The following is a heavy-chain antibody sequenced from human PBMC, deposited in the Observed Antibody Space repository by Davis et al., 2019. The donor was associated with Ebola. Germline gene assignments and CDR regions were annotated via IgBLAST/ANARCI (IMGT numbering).Heavy chain of an antibody. Sequence: GESLKISCAASGFTFSDYYMSWIRQAPGKGLEWVSYISSSSSTIYYADSVKGRFTISRDNAKTSLYLQMNSLRAEDTAVYYCASNSYGSSYDAFDIWGQGTMVTVSS. CDR3: ASNSYGSSYDAFDI. CDR2: ISSSSSTI. V-gene: IGHV3-11*04. D-gene: IGHD5-18*01. J-gene: IGHJ3*02. CDR1: GFTFSDYY.